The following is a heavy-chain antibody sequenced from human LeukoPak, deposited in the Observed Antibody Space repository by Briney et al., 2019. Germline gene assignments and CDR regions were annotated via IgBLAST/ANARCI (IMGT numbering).Heavy chain of an antibody. CDR3: ASRSFYDSSGYYSP. CDR2: INHSGST. D-gene: IGHD3-22*01. J-gene: IGHJ3*01. Sequence: SETLSLTCAVYGGSFSGYYWSWIRQPPGKGLEWIGEINHSGSTNYNPSLKSRVTISVDTSKNQFSLKLSSVTAADTAVYYCASRSFYDSSGYYSPWGQGTMVTVSS. V-gene: IGHV4-34*01. CDR1: GGSFSGYY.